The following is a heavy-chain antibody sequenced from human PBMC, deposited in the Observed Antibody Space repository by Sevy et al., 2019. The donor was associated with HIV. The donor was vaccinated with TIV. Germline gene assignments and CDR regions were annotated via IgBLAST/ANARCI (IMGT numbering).Heavy chain of an antibody. J-gene: IGHJ5*02. Sequence: ASVKVSCKASGYTFTSYGISWVRQAPGQGLEWMGWISAYNGNTNYAQKLQGRVTMTTDTSTSTVYMELRSLRSDDTAVYYCARLYYYDSSGYYKGTGWFDPWGQGTLVTVSS. CDR1: GYTFTSYG. D-gene: IGHD3-22*01. CDR2: ISAYNGNT. V-gene: IGHV1-18*01. CDR3: ARLYYYDSSGYYKGTGWFDP.